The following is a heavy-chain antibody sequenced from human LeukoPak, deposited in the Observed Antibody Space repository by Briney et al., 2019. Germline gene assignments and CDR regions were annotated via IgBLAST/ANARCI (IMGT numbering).Heavy chain of an antibody. CDR2: IWYDGSNK. CDR3: ARAHLPFVGAYYFDY. J-gene: IGHJ4*02. CDR1: GFTFSSYG. D-gene: IGHD2-15*01. V-gene: IGHV3-33*08. Sequence: GGSLRLSCAASGFTFSSYGMHWVRQAPGKGLEWVAVIWYDGSNKYYADSVKDRFTISRDNSKNTLYLQMNSLRAEDTAVYYCARAHLPFVGAYYFDYWGQGTLVTVSS.